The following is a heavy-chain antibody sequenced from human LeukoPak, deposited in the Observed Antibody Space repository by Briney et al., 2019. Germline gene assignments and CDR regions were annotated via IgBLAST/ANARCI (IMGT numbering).Heavy chain of an antibody. CDR3: AKTRSVVVAAAINY. CDR1: GFTFSSYA. CDR2: ISGSGDGT. Sequence: GASLRLSCAASGFTFSSYAMSWVRQAPGKGLEWVSGISGSGDGTYSADSVKGRFTISRDNSKNTLYLQMNSLRVEDTAFYYCAKTRSVVVAAAINYGGQGTLVTVSS. D-gene: IGHD2-15*01. J-gene: IGHJ4*02. V-gene: IGHV3-23*01.